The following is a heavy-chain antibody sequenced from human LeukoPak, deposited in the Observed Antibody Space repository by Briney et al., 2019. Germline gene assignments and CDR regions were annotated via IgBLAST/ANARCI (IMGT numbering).Heavy chain of an antibody. J-gene: IGHJ4*02. CDR1: GGTFSSYA. CDR2: IIPILGIA. D-gene: IGHD3-22*01. CDR3: ARDLLYYYDSSGYLFDY. Sequence: SVKVSCKASGGTFSSYAIRWVRQAPGRGLEWMGRIIPILGIANYAQKFQGRVTITADKSTSTAYMELSSLRSEDTAVYYCARDLLYYYDSSGYLFDYWGQGTLVTVSS. V-gene: IGHV1-69*04.